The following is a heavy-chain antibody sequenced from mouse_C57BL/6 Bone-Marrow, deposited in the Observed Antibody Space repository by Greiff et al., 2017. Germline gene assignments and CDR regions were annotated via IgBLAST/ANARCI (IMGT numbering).Heavy chain of an antibody. Sequence: VQLQQSGPELVKPGASVKISCKASGYSFTDYNLNWVKQSHGKSLEWIGVINPNYGTTSYNQKFKGKATLTVDKSSSTAYMQLNSLTSADSAVYYCEKHLYEYAIDYWGQGTTVTVSS. CDR3: EKHLYEYAIDY. J-gene: IGHJ4*01. CDR2: INPNYGTT. CDR1: GYSFTDYN. V-gene: IGHV1-39*01. D-gene: IGHD2-4*01.